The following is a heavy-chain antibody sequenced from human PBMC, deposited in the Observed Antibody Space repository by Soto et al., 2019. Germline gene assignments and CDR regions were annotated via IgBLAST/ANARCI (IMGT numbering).Heavy chain of an antibody. CDR2: IYPGDSDT. J-gene: IGHJ4*02. D-gene: IGHD4-17*01. CDR1: GYSFTSYW. CDR3: ARRTTVTTDFDL. V-gene: IGHV5-51*01. Sequence: PGESLKISCKGSGYSFTSYWIAWVRQMPGKGLEWMGIIYPGDSDTRYSPSFQGQVTVSADKSSSTAYLQWSSLQASDSAIYFCARRTTVTTDFDLWGQGTLVTVSS.